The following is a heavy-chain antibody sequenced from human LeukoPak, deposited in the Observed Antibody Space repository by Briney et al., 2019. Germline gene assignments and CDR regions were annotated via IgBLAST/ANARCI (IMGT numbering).Heavy chain of an antibody. Sequence: PGGSLRLSCAASGFTFSSYAMHWVRQAPGKGLEWVAVISYDGSNKYYADSVKGRFTISRDNSKNTLYLQMNSLRAEDTAVYYCARGSVAAYYFDDWGQGTLVTVSS. CDR2: ISYDGSNK. CDR3: ARGSVAAYYFDD. J-gene: IGHJ4*02. CDR1: GFTFSSYA. D-gene: IGHD6-19*01. V-gene: IGHV3-30-3*01.